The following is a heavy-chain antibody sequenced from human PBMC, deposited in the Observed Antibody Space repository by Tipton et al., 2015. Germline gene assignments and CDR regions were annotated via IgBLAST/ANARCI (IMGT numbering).Heavy chain of an antibody. J-gene: IGHJ4*02. CDR2: IDFRGST. CDR3: ARSRYTVTPDS. V-gene: IGHV4-4*09. D-gene: IGHD4-17*01. CDR1: GGSIDSYY. Sequence: TLSLTCTVSGGSIDSYYWSWIRQPPGKRLEWIGYIDFRGSTEYNPSLKSRVTISVDTSKTQFSLKMSSVTAADTAVYYCARSRYTVTPDSWGQGTLVTVSS.